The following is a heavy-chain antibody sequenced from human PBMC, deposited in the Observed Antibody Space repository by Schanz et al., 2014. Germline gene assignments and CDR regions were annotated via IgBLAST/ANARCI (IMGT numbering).Heavy chain of an antibody. D-gene: IGHD2-21*02. CDR3: AKDLEPQCGGDCPLT. CDR2: ISYDGSFE. V-gene: IGHV3-30*18. CDR1: GFTFGDYG. Sequence: QVQLVESGGCVVQPGRSLRLSCGASGFTFGDYGTHWVRQAPGKGLEWVAFISYDGSFEDYLDSVKGRFTISRDNSKNTLYLQMSSLRGEDTAVYYCAKDLEPQCGGDCPLTWGQGTLVTVSS. J-gene: IGHJ4*02.